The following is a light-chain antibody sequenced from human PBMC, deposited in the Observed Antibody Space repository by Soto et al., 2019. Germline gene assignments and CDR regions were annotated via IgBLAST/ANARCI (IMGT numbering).Light chain of an antibody. CDR1: QSVSSSY. CDR2: GAS. Sequence: EIVLTQSPCTLSLSQGERATLSCRASQSVSSSYLAWYQQKPGQAPRLLIYGASSRATGIPDRFSGSGSGTDFTLTISRLEPEDFAVYYCQQYTSSLITFGQGTLLEIK. J-gene: IGKJ5*01. V-gene: IGKV3-20*01. CDR3: QQYTSSLIT.